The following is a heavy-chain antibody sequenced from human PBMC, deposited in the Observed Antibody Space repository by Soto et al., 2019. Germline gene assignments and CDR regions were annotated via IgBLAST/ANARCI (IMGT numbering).Heavy chain of an antibody. CDR2: INVYNGNT. V-gene: IGHV1-18*01. CDR1: GYTFTSYG. J-gene: IGHJ4*02. Sequence: QVQLVQSGAEVKKPGASVKVSCKASGYTFTSYGISWVRQAPGQGLEWMGWINVYNGNTNYAQKLQGRVTMTTDTSTSTAYLDLRSLRSDDTAVYFCARDTSRGEYAYWGQGTLFTVSS. D-gene: IGHD3-10*01. CDR3: ARDTSRGEYAY.